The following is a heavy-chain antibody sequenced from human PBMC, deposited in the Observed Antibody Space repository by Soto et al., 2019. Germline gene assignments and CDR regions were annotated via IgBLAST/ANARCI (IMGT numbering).Heavy chain of an antibody. J-gene: IGHJ2*01. CDR3: ARMKCSGGSCVWYFDL. D-gene: IGHD2-15*01. Sequence: QVQLVQSGAEVKKPGSSVKVSCKASGGTFSSYTISWVRQAPGQGLEWMGRIIPILGIANYAQKFQGRVTITADKSTSTAYMELSSLRSEDTAVYYCARMKCSGGSCVWYFDLWGRGTLVPVSS. CDR1: GGTFSSYT. V-gene: IGHV1-69*02. CDR2: IIPILGIA.